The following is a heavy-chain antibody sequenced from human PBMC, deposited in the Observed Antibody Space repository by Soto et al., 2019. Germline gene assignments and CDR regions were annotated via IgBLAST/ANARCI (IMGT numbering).Heavy chain of an antibody. V-gene: IGHV4-34*01. Sequence: QVQLQQWGAGLLKPSETLSLTCAVYGGSFSGYYWSWIRQPPGKGLEWIGEINHSGSTNYNPSLKSRVNISVDPSKNQFSLKLSSVTAADTAVYYCARVRGSGWNRGWFDPWGQGTLVTVSS. J-gene: IGHJ5*02. CDR1: GGSFSGYY. CDR3: ARVRGSGWNRGWFDP. D-gene: IGHD6-19*01. CDR2: INHSGST.